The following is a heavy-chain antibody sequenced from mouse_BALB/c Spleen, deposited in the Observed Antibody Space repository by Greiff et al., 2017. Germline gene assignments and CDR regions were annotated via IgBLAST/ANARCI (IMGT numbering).Heavy chain of an antibody. CDR3: NAVITTVVARAMDY. V-gene: IGHV14-4*02. CDR2: IDPENGDT. D-gene: IGHD1-1*01. Sequence: VQLKQSGAELVRSGASVKLSCTASGFNIKDYYMHWVKQRPEQGLEWIGWIDPENGDTEYAPKFQGKATMTADTSSNTAYMQLSSLTSEDTAVYYCNAVITTVVARAMDYWGQGTSVTVSS. CDR1: GFNIKDYY. J-gene: IGHJ4*01.